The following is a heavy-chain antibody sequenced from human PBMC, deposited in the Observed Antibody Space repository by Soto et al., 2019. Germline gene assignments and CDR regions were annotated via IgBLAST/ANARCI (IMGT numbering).Heavy chain of an antibody. CDR3: AKGDSSSWTYFYYYYMDV. J-gene: IGHJ6*03. V-gene: IGHV3-23*01. CDR2: ISGSGGST. CDR1: GFTFSSYA. D-gene: IGHD6-13*01. Sequence: GGSLRLSCAASGFTFSSYAMSWVRQAPGTGLEWVSAISGSGGSTYYADSVKGRFTISRDNSKNTPFLQMNSLRAEDTAVYYCAKGDSSSWTYFYYYYMDVWGKGTTVTVSS.